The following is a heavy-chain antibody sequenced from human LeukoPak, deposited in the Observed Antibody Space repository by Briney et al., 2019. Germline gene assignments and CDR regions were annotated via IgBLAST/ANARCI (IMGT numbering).Heavy chain of an antibody. D-gene: IGHD5-18*01. V-gene: IGHV3-23*01. CDR2: IFQGGGEI. CDR1: GFTFSSYG. Sequence: GGTLRLSCAASGFTFSSYGMIWVRQPPGKGLEWVSSIFQGGGEIHYADSVRGRFTISRDNSKSTLFLQMNSLRVEDTAIYYCATYRQVLLPFESWGQGTLVTVSS. J-gene: IGHJ4*02. CDR3: ATYRQVLLPFES.